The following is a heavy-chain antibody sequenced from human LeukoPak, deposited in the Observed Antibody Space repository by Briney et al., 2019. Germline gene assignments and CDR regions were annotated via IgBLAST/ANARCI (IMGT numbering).Heavy chain of an antibody. CDR3: ARDAEGIDAFDI. Sequence: GGSLRLSCAVSGFTVSSNYMSWVRQAPGKGLEWVSVIYSGGSTYYADSVKGRFTISRDNSKNTLYFQMNSLRAEDTAVYYCARDAEGIDAFDIWGQGTMVTVSS. CDR2: IYSGGST. CDR1: GFTVSSNY. V-gene: IGHV3-66*01. J-gene: IGHJ3*02.